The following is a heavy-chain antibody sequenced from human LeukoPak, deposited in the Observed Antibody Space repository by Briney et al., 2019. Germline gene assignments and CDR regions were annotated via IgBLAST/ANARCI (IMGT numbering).Heavy chain of an antibody. Sequence: GGSLRLSCAASGFTFSSYSMNWVRQAPGKGPEWVSSISGSGGGTQYAASVQGRFTISRDNSKNTLYLQMNSLRAEDTAVYYCAKDPNGDYIGTFDIWGQGTMVTVSS. D-gene: IGHD4-17*01. CDR1: GFTFSSYS. CDR2: ISGSGGGT. V-gene: IGHV3-23*01. J-gene: IGHJ3*02. CDR3: AKDPNGDYIGTFDI.